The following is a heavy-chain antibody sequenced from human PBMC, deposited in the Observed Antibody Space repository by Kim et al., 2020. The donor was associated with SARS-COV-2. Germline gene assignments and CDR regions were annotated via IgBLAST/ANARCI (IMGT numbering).Heavy chain of an antibody. CDR2: ISYDGSHI. V-gene: IGHV3-30*04. J-gene: IGHJ4*02. CDR1: GFTFSSHA. D-gene: IGHD3-10*01. CDR3: VAEIGSRRFDH. Sequence: GGSLRLFCAASGFTFSSHALHWVRQAPGKGLEWVALISYDGSHISYPDSVKGRFIISRDSTKSTLYLQMNSLRPEDTAVYYCVAEIGSRRFDHWGQGTLV.